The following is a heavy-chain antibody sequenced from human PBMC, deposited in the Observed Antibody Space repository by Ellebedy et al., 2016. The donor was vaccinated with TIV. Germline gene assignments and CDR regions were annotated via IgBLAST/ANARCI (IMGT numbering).Heavy chain of an antibody. CDR3: ARIGWGVSGTSFDV. J-gene: IGHJ3*01. D-gene: IGHD3-10*01. CDR2: LSSYNGNT. V-gene: IGHV1-18*04. CDR1: GYTFTSYG. Sequence: AASVKVSCKASGYTFTSYGISWVRQAPGRGLEWMGWLSSYNGNTKYAQKFQGRVTMTTDTSTSTTYMELRGLRSDDTALYYCARIGWGVSGTSFDVWGQGTIVTVSS.